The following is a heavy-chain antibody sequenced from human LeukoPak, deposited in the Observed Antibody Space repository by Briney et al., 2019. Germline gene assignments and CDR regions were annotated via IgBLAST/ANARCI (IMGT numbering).Heavy chain of an antibody. V-gene: IGHV1-69*05. Sequence: SVKVSCKASGGTFSSYAISWVRQAPGQGLEWMGGIIPIFGTANYAQKFQGRVTITTDESTSTAYMELSSLRSEDTAVYYCAREGDGYRLRPFDEGSQGTLVTVSS. J-gene: IGHJ4*02. CDR2: IIPIFGTA. D-gene: IGHD5-24*01. CDR1: GGTFSSYA. CDR3: AREGDGYRLRPFDE.